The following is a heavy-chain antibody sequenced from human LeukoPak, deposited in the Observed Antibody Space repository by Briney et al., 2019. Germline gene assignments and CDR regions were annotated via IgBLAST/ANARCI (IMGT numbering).Heavy chain of an antibody. Sequence: GGSLRLSCAASGFTFTRYGMVWVRQAPGKGLEWVSYISGSTSAVYYADSVRGRFTISRDNAKNSLYLQMDSLRDEDTAVYYCVRDAAYSAFNMWGQGTMVTVSS. D-gene: IGHD4-11*01. CDR2: ISGSTSAV. V-gene: IGHV3-48*02. CDR3: VRDAAYSAFNM. CDR1: GFTFTRYG. J-gene: IGHJ3*02.